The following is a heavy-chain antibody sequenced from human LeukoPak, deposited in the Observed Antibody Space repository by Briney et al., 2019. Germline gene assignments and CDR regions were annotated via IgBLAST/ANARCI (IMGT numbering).Heavy chain of an antibody. Sequence: GGSLRPSCAASGFTFSDYYMSWIRQAPGKGLEWVSYISSSGSTIYYADSVKGRFTISRDNAKNSLYLQMNSLRAEDTAVYYCARSLLAHDAFDIWGQGTMVTVSS. CDR3: ARSLLAHDAFDI. D-gene: IGHD3-3*01. CDR1: GFTFSDYY. V-gene: IGHV3-11*04. J-gene: IGHJ3*02. CDR2: ISSSGSTI.